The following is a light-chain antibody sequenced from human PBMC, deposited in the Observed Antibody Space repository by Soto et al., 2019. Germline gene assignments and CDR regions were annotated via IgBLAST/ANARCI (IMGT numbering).Light chain of an antibody. J-gene: IGLJ3*02. CDR1: SSNIGSNI. CDR3: AAWDDSLNGPV. V-gene: IGLV1-44*01. CDR2: STN. Sequence: QLVLTQPPSASGTPGQGVTISCSGSSSNIGSNIVNWYQQLPGTAPKVLIYSTNQRPSGVPDRFSGSKSGTPASLAISGLQSEDEADYYCAAWDDSLNGPVFGGGTKLTVL.